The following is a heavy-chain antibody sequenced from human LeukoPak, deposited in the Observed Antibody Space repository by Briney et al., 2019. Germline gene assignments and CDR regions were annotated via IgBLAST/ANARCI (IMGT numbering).Heavy chain of an antibody. V-gene: IGHV3-53*01. CDR2: IDSGGST. CDR1: GFTVSSSY. J-gene: IGHJ3*02. Sequence: GGSLRLSCAASGFTVSSSYMSWVRQAPGKGLEWVSVIDSGGSTYYADSVKGRFTISRDNSKNTLYLQMNSLRAEDTAVYYCASDVSGRDAFDIWGQGTMVTVSS. CDR3: ASDVSGRDAFDI. D-gene: IGHD2-15*01.